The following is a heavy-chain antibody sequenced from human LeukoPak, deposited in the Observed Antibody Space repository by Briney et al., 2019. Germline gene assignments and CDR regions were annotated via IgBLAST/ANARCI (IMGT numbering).Heavy chain of an antibody. D-gene: IGHD3-10*01. CDR1: GFTFSSYW. CDR3: AKATGILWFGELHN. J-gene: IGHJ4*02. Sequence: PGGSLRLSCAASGFTFSSYWISWVRQAPGKGLEWVSAISGSGGSTYYADSVKGRFTTSRDNYKNTLYLQMNSLRAADTAVYYCAKATGILWFGELHNWGQGTLVTVSS. CDR2: ISGSGGST. V-gene: IGHV3-23*01.